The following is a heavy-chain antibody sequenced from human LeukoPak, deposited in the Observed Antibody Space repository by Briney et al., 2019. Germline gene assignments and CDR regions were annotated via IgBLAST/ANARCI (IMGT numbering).Heavy chain of an antibody. CDR3: AKGVPDGGNFDY. Sequence: PGGSLRLSCAASGITFTSYAMSWVRQAPGEGLEWVSAVSGSGASTYYADSVKGRFTISRDNSKNTLYLQMNSLRAEDTAVYYCAKGVPDGGNFDYWGQGTLVTVSS. CDR2: VSGSGAST. D-gene: IGHD3-16*01. V-gene: IGHV3-23*01. CDR1: GITFTSYA. J-gene: IGHJ4*02.